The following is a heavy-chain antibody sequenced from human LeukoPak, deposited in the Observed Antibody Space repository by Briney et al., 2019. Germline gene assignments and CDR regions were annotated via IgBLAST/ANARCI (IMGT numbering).Heavy chain of an antibody. J-gene: IGHJ4*02. CDR1: GYTFTSYG. D-gene: IGHD4-17*01. V-gene: IGHV1-18*01. CDR2: ISAYNGNT. Sequence: ASVKVSCKASGYTFTSYGISWVRQTPGQGLEWMGWISAYNGNTNYAQKLQGRVTMTTDTSTSTAYMELRSLRSDDTAVYYCARLRYGDYEGRNYFDYWGQGTLVTVSS. CDR3: ARLRYGDYEGRNYFDY.